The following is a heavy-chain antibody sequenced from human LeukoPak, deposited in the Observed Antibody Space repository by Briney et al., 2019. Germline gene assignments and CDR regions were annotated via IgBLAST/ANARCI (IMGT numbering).Heavy chain of an antibody. V-gene: IGHV1-2*06. J-gene: IGHJ4*02. D-gene: IGHD5-18*01. CDR2: MNPNSGGR. CDR3: ATSSEGGYSYGSDVDY. Sequence: ASVKVSCKCSGGTFSSYAIGWVRQAPGQGVGCMGRMNPNSGGRNYAKKFQGRVTMTRDTAISTAYMELSRLRSDDTAVYYCATSSEGGYSYGSDVDYWGQGTLVTVSS. CDR1: GGTFSSYA.